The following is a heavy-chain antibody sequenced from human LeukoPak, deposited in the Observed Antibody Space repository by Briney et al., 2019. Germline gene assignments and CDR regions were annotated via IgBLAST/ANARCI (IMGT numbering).Heavy chain of an antibody. CDR1: GFSFSEYY. J-gene: IGHJ1*01. V-gene: IGHV3-11*03. CDR2: LSSSGRYT. CDR3: ARSGMAVAATPWD. D-gene: IGHD6-19*01. Sequence: GGSLRLSCAASGFSFSEYYMTWIRQAPGKGLEWVSNLSSSGRYTNYADSVRGRFTISRDNAKKSLYLQMNSLRAEDTAVYYCARSGMAVAATPWDWGQGTLVTVSS.